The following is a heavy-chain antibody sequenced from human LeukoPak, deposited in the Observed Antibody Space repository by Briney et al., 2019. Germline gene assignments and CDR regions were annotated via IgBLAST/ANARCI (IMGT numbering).Heavy chain of an antibody. CDR2: INHTGAA. V-gene: IGHV4-34*01. CDR1: GGSLTDYV. J-gene: IGHJ6*03. CDR3: ARMPGLQNYYYYNMDV. Sequence: SETLSLTCAVSGGSLTDYVWAWIRQPPGKSLEWIAEINHTGAASYKTSLRSRVTILVDTSKNQFSLKLNSVTAADTAVYYCARMPGLQNYYYYNMDVWGKGTTVTVSS. D-gene: IGHD4-11*01.